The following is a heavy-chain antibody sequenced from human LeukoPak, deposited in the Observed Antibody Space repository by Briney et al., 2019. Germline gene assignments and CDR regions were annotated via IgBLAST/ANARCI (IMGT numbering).Heavy chain of an antibody. V-gene: IGHV4-61*02. CDR2: IYTSGST. CDR1: GGSISSGSYY. Sequence: PSQTLSLTCTASGGSISSGSYYWSWIRQPAGKGLEWIGRIYTSGSTNYNPSLKSRVTISVDTSKNQFSLKLSSVTAADTAVYYCARYTGDLKTFDIWGQGTMVTVSS. J-gene: IGHJ3*02. D-gene: IGHD7-27*01. CDR3: ARYTGDLKTFDI.